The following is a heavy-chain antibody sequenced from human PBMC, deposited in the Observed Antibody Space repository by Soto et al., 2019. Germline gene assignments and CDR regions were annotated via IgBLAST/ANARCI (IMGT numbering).Heavy chain of an antibody. CDR1: GYTFTSYG. J-gene: IGHJ4*02. Sequence: QVPLVQSGAEVKKPGASVKVSCKASGYTFTSYGISWVRQAPGQGLEWMGWISAYNGNTNYAQKLQGRVTMTTDTSTSTAYMELRSLRSDDTAVYYCARALIRGVIPSFPDYWGQGTLVTVSS. CDR3: ARALIRGVIPSFPDY. V-gene: IGHV1-18*01. D-gene: IGHD3-10*01. CDR2: ISAYNGNT.